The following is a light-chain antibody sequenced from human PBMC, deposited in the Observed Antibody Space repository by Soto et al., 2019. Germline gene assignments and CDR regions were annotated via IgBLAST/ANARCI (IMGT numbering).Light chain of an antibody. CDR1: QSVSSD. CDR3: QQYNNWPHT. J-gene: IGKJ2*01. Sequence: IVLTQSPATLSLSPGERATLSCRARQSVSSDLAWYQQKPGQAPRLLIYDASNRATGIPARFSGSGSGTDFTLTVNSLQSEDFAVYYCQQYNNWPHTFGQGTKVDIK. CDR2: DAS. V-gene: IGKV3-11*01.